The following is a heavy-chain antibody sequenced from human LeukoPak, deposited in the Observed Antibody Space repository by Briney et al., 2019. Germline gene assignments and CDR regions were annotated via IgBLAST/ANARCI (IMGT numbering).Heavy chain of an antibody. CDR3: ARSRYDFWSGYSSGDAFDI. V-gene: IGHV1-69*05. CDR2: IIPIFGTA. Sequence: ASVKVSCKASGGTFSSYAISWVRQAPGQGLEWMGRIIPIFGTANYAQKFQGRVTINTDESTSTAYMELSSLRSEDTAVYYCARSRYDFWSGYSSGDAFDIWGQGTMVTVSS. J-gene: IGHJ3*02. D-gene: IGHD3-3*01. CDR1: GGTFSSYA.